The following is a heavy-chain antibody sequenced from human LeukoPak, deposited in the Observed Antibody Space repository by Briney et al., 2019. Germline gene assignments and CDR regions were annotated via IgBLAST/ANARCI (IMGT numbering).Heavy chain of an antibody. CDR3: ATEGFTYGYHGIDI. V-gene: IGHV3-30*12. CDR1: EFTFSSYG. J-gene: IGHJ3*02. CDR2: ISYDGSNE. D-gene: IGHD5-18*01. Sequence: GGSLRLSCAASEFTFSSYGMHWVRQAPGKGLEWVAFISYDGSNEYYADSVKGRFTISRDNSKNTLYLQMNSLKTDDTAVYYCATEGFTYGYHGIDIWGQGTIVTVSS.